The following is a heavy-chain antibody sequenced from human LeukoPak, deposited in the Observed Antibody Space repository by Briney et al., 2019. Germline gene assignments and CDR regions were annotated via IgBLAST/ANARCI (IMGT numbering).Heavy chain of an antibody. CDR3: ARSYSGSYGNTPFDY. CDR1: GGSISSSSYY. D-gene: IGHD1-26*01. J-gene: IGHJ4*02. V-gene: IGHV4-39*01. Sequence: KPSETLSLTCTVSGGSISSSSYYWGWIRQPPGKGLEWIGSIYYSGSTYYNPSLKSRVTISVDTSKNQFSLKLSSVTAADTAVYYCARSYSGSYGNTPFDYWGQGTLVTVSS. CDR2: IYYSGST.